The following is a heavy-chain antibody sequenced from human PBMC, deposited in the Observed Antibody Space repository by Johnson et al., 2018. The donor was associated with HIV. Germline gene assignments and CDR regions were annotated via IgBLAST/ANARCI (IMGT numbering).Heavy chain of an antibody. CDR2: IKSKTDGGTT. V-gene: IGHV3-15*01. D-gene: IGHD1-26*01. J-gene: IGHJ3*02. CDR1: GFTFSNAW. Sequence: MLLVESGGGLVKPGGSLRLSCAASGFTFSNAWMSWVRQAPGKGLEWVGRIKSKTDGGTTDYAAPVKGRFTISRDDSKNTLYLQMNSLRAEDTAVYYCAKDPVGATWAFDIWGQGTMVTVSS. CDR3: AKDPVGATWAFDI.